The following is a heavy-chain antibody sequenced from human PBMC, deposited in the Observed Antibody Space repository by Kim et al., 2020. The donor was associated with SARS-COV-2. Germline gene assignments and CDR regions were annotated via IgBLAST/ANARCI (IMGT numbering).Heavy chain of an antibody. D-gene: IGHD3-3*01. CDR3: ARAPNDFWSGYPYYFDY. CDR2: IYYSGNT. J-gene: IGHJ4*02. V-gene: IGHV4-61*01. CDR1: GGSVSSGSYF. Sequence: SETLSLTCTVSGGSVSSGSYFWSWIRQPPGKGLEWIGYIYYSGNTNYNPSLKSHVTMSVDTSKNQFSLKLRSVTAADTAVYYCARAPNDFWSGYPYYFDYWGQGTLVTVSS.